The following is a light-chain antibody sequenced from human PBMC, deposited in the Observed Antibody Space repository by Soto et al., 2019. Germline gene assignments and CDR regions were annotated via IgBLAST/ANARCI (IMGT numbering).Light chain of an antibody. CDR1: QSISSSY. Sequence: EIVLTQSPGTLSLSPGERATLSCRASQSISSSYLAWYQQKPGQAPRLLIYRAFSRATDIPDRFSGSASGTDFTLTISRLEPEDFAVYYCQQYGDSLYTFGQGTKLEIK. CDR2: RAF. V-gene: IGKV3-20*01. CDR3: QQYGDSLYT. J-gene: IGKJ2*01.